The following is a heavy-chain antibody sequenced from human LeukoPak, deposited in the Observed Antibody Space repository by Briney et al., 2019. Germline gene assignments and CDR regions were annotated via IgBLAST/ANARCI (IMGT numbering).Heavy chain of an antibody. CDR1: GFTFSSYS. CDR3: ANVWATIAAVGY. J-gene: IGHJ4*02. Sequence: GGSLRLSCAASGFTFSSYSMNWVRQAPGKGLEWVSSISSSSSYIYYADSVKGRFIISRDNSKNTLFLQMNSLRAEETAVYYCANVWATIAAVGYWGQGTLVTVSS. V-gene: IGHV3-21*04. D-gene: IGHD6-25*01. CDR2: ISSSSSYI.